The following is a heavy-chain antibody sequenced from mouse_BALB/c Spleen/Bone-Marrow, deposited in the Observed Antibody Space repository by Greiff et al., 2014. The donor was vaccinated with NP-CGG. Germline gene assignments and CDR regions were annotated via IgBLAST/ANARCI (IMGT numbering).Heavy chain of an antibody. Sequence: EVQRVESGGGLVQPGGSLKLSCAASGFTFSSYGMSWVRQTPDKRLELVATINSNGGSTYYPDSVKGRFTISRDNAKNTLYLQMSSLKSEDTAMYYCARIWAYYAMDYWGQGTSVTVSP. V-gene: IGHV5-6-3*01. CDR1: GFTFSSYG. D-gene: IGHD4-1*01. CDR2: INSNGGST. J-gene: IGHJ4*01. CDR3: ARIWAYYAMDY.